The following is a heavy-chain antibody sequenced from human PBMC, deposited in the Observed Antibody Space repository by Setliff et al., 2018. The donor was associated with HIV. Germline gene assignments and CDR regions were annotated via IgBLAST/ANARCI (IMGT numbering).Heavy chain of an antibody. V-gene: IGHV3-7*01. CDR1: GFTFSNFW. Sequence: QPGGSLRLSCAASGFTFSNFWMTWVRQAPGKGLEWVADIKKDGSERNYVDSVKGRFTISRDNAKNSLYLQMNSLRAEDTAVYYCARGGDYFDYWGQGTLVTVSS. J-gene: IGHJ4*02. CDR3: ARGGDYFDY. CDR2: IKKDGSER.